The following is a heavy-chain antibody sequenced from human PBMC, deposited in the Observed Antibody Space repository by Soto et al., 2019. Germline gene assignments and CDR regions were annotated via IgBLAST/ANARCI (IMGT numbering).Heavy chain of an antibody. CDR2: IKSKTDGGST. Sequence: GGSLRLSCAASGFTFSNAWMSWVRQAPGKGLEWVGRIKSKTDGGSTDYAAPVKGRFTISRDDSKNTLYLQMNSLKTEDTAVYYCTTDQAVAGTMYWGQGTLVTVSS. J-gene: IGHJ4*02. CDR1: GFTFSNAW. CDR3: TTDQAVAGTMY. D-gene: IGHD6-19*01. V-gene: IGHV3-15*01.